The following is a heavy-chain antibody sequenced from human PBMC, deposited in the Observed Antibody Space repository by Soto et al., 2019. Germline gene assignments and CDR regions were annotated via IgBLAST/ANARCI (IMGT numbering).Heavy chain of an antibody. CDR2: IVPMFGTS. CDR1: GGTSTRYA. V-gene: IGHV1-69*06. J-gene: IGHJ1*01. Sequence: QGRLVQSGAEVSKPGSSVKVSCKVTGGTSTRYAINWVRQAPVQGLEWMGGIVPMFGTSKYAQKFQGRVKITADTSTNIAYMELRSLRSEDTAVYYCNRGSEYDFWSGYLWGQGTLVSVSS. CDR3: NRGSEYDFWSGYL. D-gene: IGHD3-3*01.